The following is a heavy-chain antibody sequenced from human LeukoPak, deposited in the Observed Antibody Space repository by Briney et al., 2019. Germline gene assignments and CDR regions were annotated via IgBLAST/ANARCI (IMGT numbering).Heavy chain of an antibody. CDR1: GYTFTCYY. D-gene: IGHD3-10*01. CDR2: FDPEDGET. CDR3: ATLMVRGVIISPNWFAP. J-gene: IGHJ5*02. Sequence: ASVKVSCKASGYTFTCYYMHWVRQAPGKGLEWMGGFDPEDGETIYAQKFQGRVTMTEDTSTDTAYMELSSLRSEDTAVYYCATLMVRGVIISPNWFAPWGQGTLVTVSS. V-gene: IGHV1-24*01.